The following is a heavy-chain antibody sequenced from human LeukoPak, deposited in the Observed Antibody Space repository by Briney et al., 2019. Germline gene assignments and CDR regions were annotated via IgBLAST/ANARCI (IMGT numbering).Heavy chain of an antibody. CDR2: IVVGSGNT. CDR1: GFTFTSSA. Sequence: GTSVKVSCKASGFTFTSSAMQWVRQARGQRLEWIGWIVVGSGNTNYAQKFQERVTITRDTSISTAYMELSRLRSDDTAVYYCASSTMIVVVIGYWGQGTLVTVSS. V-gene: IGHV1-58*02. CDR3: ASSTMIVVVIGY. J-gene: IGHJ4*02. D-gene: IGHD3-22*01.